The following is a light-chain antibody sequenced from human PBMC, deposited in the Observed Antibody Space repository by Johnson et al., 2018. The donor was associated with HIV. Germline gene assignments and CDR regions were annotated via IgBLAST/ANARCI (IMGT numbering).Light chain of an antibody. CDR2: ENN. Sequence: QSILTKPPSVSAAPGQKVTISCSGSSSNIGNNYVSWYQQLPGTAPKLLIYENNKRPSGIPDRFSGSKSGTSATLGITGLQTGDEADYYCGTWDSSLNVFGTGTKVTVL. CDR3: GTWDSSLNV. CDR1: SSNIGNNY. V-gene: IGLV1-51*02. J-gene: IGLJ1*01.